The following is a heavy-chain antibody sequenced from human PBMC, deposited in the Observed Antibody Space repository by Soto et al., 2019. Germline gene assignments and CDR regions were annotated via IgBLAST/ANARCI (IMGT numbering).Heavy chain of an antibody. CDR2: INPSGGST. CDR3: ASSLVPHYYYYGMDV. CDR1: GYTFTSYY. D-gene: IGHD6-13*01. J-gene: IGHJ6*02. Sequence: GASVKVSCKASGYTFTSYYMHWARQAPGQGLEWMGIINPSGGSTSYAQKFQGRVTMTRDTSTSTVYMELSSLRSEDTAVYYCASSLVPHYYYYGMDVWGQGTTVTVSS. V-gene: IGHV1-46*01.